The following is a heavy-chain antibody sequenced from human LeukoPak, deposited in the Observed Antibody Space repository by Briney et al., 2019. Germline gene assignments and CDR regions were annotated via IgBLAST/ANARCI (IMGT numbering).Heavy chain of an antibody. CDR3: AKAADTNYFRYGDY. CDR1: GFTCSNYA. D-gene: IGHD1-7*01. CDR2: IGTIPGVT. V-gene: IGHV3-23*01. Sequence: GGSLRLSGAASGFTCSNYAMSWVRQAPGKGLEWVSVIGTIPGVTYYTESVKGRFTISRDNSKNTVYLQMNNLRADDTALYFCAKAADTNYFRYGDYWGQGTLVTVSS. J-gene: IGHJ4*02.